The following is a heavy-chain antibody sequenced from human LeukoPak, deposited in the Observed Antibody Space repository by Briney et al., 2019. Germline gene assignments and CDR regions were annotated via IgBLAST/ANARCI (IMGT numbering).Heavy chain of an antibody. V-gene: IGHV4-34*01. CDR3: ARGRRRGWRFDY. Sequence: GSLRLSCAASGFTFSSYAMSWIRQPPGKGLEWIGEINHSGSTNYNPSLKSRVTISVDTSKNQFSLKLSSVTAADTAVYYCARGRRRGWRFDYWGQGTLVTVSS. CDR2: INHSGST. CDR1: GFTFSSYA. D-gene: IGHD6-19*01. J-gene: IGHJ4*02.